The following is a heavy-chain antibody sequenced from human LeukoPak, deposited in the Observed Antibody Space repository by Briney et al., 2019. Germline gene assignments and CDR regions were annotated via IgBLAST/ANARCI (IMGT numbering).Heavy chain of an antibody. CDR1: GGSISSSSYY. J-gene: IGHJ4*02. Sequence: PSETLSLTCTVSGGSISSSSYYWGWIRQPPGKGLEWIGYVHHTGSRSYNPSLKSRVTISLDRDKSQFSLKLTSVTAADTAVYYCARITYYDFWSGYQFDYWGQGTLVTVSS. CDR2: VHHTGSR. D-gene: IGHD3-3*01. CDR3: ARITYYDFWSGYQFDY. V-gene: IGHV4-61*05.